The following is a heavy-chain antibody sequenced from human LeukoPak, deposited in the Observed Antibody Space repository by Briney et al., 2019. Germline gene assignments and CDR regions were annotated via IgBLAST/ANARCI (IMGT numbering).Heavy chain of an antibody. J-gene: IGHJ4*02. D-gene: IGHD2-21*01. CDR3: AKADVIPRSSYFDY. CDR2: ISSSSSYI. V-gene: IGHV3-21*04. CDR1: GFTFSSYS. Sequence: GGSLRLSCAASGFTFSSYSMNWVRQAPGKGLEWVSSISSSSSYIYYADSVKGRFTISRDNAKNSLYLQMNSLRAEDTAVYYCAKADVIPRSSYFDYWGQGTLVTVSS.